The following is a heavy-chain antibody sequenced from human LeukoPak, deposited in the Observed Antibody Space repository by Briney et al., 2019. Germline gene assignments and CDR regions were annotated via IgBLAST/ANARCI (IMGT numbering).Heavy chain of an antibody. CDR3: TRPAAAGQYAFDI. CDR1: GFTFSDHY. D-gene: IGHD6-13*01. CDR2: SRDKGNSYTT. J-gene: IGHJ3*02. Sequence: PGGSLRLSCAASGFTFSDHYIDWVRQAPGKGLEWVGRSRDKGNSYTTAYAASVRGRFTISRDDSKNSLYLQMNSLKTEDTAVYYCTRPAAAGQYAFDIWGQGTMVTVSS. V-gene: IGHV3-72*01.